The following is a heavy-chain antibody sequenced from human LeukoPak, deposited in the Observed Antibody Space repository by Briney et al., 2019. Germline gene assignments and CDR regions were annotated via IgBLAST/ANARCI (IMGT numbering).Heavy chain of an antibody. J-gene: IGHJ4*02. CDR1: GFTFSSYA. V-gene: IGHV3-23*01. CDR3: AKEGMIVVVITTYFDY. Sequence: PGASLRLSCAASGFTFSSYAMSWVRQAPGKGLEWVSAICGSGGSTYYADSVKGRFTISRDNSKNTLYLQMNSLRAEDTAVYYCAKEGMIVVVITTYFDYWGQGTLVTVSS. CDR2: ICGSGGST. D-gene: IGHD3-22*01.